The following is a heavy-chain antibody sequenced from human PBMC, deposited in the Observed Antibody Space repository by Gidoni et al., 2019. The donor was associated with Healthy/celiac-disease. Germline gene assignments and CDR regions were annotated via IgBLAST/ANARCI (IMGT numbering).Heavy chain of an antibody. J-gene: IGHJ4*02. D-gene: IGHD3-10*01. V-gene: IGHV3-33*01. CDR1: GFPFSSYG. Sequence: QLVASGGGVVHPGRSLSLSCSASGFPFSSYGMHWVRQAPGKGLEWVAVIWYDGSNKYYADSVKGRFTISRDNSKNTLYLQMNSMRAEDTAVYYCASAYYYGSGSYPFGYWGQGTLVTVSS. CDR3: ASAYYYGSGSYPFGY. CDR2: IWYDGSNK.